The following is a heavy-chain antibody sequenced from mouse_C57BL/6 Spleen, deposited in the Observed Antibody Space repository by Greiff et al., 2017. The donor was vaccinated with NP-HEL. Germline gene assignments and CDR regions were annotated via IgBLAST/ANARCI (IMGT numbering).Heavy chain of an antibody. Sequence: QVQLQQSGAELVKPGASVKLSCKASGYTFTSYWMQWVKQRPGQGLEWLGEIDPSDSYTNYNQKFKGKATLTVDTSSSTAYMQLSSLTSEDSAVYYCARKTAQDAYWGQGTLVTVSA. CDR2: IDPSDSYT. J-gene: IGHJ3*01. V-gene: IGHV1-50*01. D-gene: IGHD3-2*02. CDR3: ARKTAQDAY. CDR1: GYTFTSYW.